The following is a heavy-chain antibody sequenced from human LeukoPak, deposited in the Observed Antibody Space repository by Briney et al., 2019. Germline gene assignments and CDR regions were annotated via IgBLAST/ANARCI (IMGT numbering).Heavy chain of an antibody. Sequence: GGSLRLSCAASGFTFSSYGMHWLRQAPGKGLEGVAVISYDGSNKYYADSVKGRFTISRDNSKNTLYLQMNSLRAEDTAVYYCASSHSALWFGLDYWGQGTLVTVSS. J-gene: IGHJ4*02. V-gene: IGHV3-30*03. CDR3: ASSHSALWFGLDY. D-gene: IGHD3-10*01. CDR2: ISYDGSNK. CDR1: GFTFSSYG.